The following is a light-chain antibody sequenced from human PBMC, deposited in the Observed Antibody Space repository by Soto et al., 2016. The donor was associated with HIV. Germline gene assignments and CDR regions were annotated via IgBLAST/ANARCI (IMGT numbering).Light chain of an antibody. CDR2: KDT. J-gene: IGLJ2*01. CDR3: QSSDSSGTYNVV. Sequence: SYELTQPPSVSVSPGQTARITCSGDALPKQYVYWYQQKSGQVPVLVIYKDTKRTSGISERFSGSSSGTTATLTISAVQAEDEADYYCQSSDSSGTYNVVFGGGTKLTVL. CDR1: ALPKQY. V-gene: IGLV3-25*03.